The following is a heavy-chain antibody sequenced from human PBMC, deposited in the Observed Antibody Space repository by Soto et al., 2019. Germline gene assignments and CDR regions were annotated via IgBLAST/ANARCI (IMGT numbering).Heavy chain of an antibody. Sequence: GGSLRLSCAASGFTFSSYYMHWVRQATGKGLEWVSAIGTAGDPYYPGSVKGRFTISRENAKNTLSLQMNSLRPEDTAVYYCARGAAWSIAAAGSLHYWGQGTLVTVSS. D-gene: IGHD6-13*01. CDR2: IGTAGDP. CDR3: ARGAAWSIAAAGSLHY. J-gene: IGHJ4*01. V-gene: IGHV3-13*05. CDR1: GFTFSSYY.